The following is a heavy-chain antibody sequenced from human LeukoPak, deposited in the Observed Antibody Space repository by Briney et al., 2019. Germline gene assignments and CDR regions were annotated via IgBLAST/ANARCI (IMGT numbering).Heavy chain of an antibody. CDR2: INPNSGGT. V-gene: IGHV1-2*02. CDR1: GYIFTGYY. J-gene: IGHJ4*02. CDR3: ARGLAAAGTKSTFDY. Sequence: RGASVKVFCRASGYIFTGYYMHWVRQASGQGLECMGWINPNSGGTNYAQKFQGRVTMTRDTSISTAYMELSRLRSDDTAVYYCARGLAAAGTKSTFDYWGQGTLVTVSS. D-gene: IGHD6-13*01.